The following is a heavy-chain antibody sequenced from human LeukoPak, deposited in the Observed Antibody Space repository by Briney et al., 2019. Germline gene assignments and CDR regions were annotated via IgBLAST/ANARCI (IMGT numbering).Heavy chain of an antibody. Sequence: PGGSLRLSCAASGFTFSAYWMNWVRQAPGRGLEWVANINQDERQKYSLDSVKGRSTIYRDNPKNSLYLQMNSLREEDTAVYYCARGPSGYNAGKFDSWGQGVLVTVSS. D-gene: IGHD5-18*01. V-gene: IGHV3-7*01. J-gene: IGHJ4*02. CDR1: GFTFSAYW. CDR3: ARGPSGYNAGKFDS. CDR2: INQDERQK.